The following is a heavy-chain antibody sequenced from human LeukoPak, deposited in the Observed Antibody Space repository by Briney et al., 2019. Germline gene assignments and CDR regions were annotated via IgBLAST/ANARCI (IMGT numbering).Heavy chain of an antibody. J-gene: IGHJ3*02. CDR3: ARVAVGGTRAFDI. CDR2: ISSSGSTI. D-gene: IGHD6-19*01. CDR1: GFTFSSYS. Sequence: GGSLRLSCAASGFTFSSYSMNWVRQAPGKGLEWVSDISSSGSTIYYADSVKGRFTISRDNAKNSLYLQMNSLRGEDTAVYYCARVAVGGTRAFDIWGQGTMVTVSS. V-gene: IGHV3-48*04.